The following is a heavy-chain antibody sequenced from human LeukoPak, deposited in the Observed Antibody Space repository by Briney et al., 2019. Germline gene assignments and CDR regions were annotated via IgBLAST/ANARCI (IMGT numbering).Heavy chain of an antibody. D-gene: IGHD6-6*01. CDR1: SGSISSYY. Sequence: SETLSLTCTVSSGSISSYYWSWIRQPPGKGLEWIGYIYYSGSTNYNPSLKSRVTISVDTSKNQFSLKLNSVTAADTAVYYCAREGRYSGSSVDYWGQGTLVTVSS. J-gene: IGHJ4*02. CDR3: AREGRYSGSSVDY. CDR2: IYYSGST. V-gene: IGHV4-59*01.